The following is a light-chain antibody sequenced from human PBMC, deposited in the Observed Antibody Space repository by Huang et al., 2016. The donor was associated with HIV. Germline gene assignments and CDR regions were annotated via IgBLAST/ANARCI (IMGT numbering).Light chain of an antibody. J-gene: IGKJ2*01. CDR1: QNL. Sequence: EIVVTQSPLSLPVTPGQPASISCKSSQNLLDWYLQKPGQSPQRLLFMSSNRAPGVSDRFSGSGSGTDFTLEISRVEAGDVGVYYCMQGLQAPPTFGQGTKLEI. V-gene: IGKV2-28*01. CDR3: MQGLQAPPT. CDR2: MSS.